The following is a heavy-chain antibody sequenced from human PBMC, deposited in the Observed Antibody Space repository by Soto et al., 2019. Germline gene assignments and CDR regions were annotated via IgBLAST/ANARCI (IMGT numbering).Heavy chain of an antibody. V-gene: IGHV4-30-4*01. J-gene: IGHJ5*02. CDR1: GGSISSGDYY. CDR2: IYYSGST. D-gene: IGHD5-12*01. Sequence: SETLSLTCTVSGGSISSGDYYWSRIRQPPGKGLEWIGYIYYSGSTYYNPSLKSRVTISVDTSKNQFSLKLSSVTAADTAVYYCARGGTQNIVATILNWLDPWGQGTLVTVSS. CDR3: ARGGTQNIVATILNWLDP.